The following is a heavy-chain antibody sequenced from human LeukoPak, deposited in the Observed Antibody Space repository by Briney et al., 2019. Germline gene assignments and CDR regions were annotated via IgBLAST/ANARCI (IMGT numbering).Heavy chain of an antibody. V-gene: IGHV4-59*02. CDR1: GGSGSSYY. Sequence: SETLSLTCTVSGGSGSSYYWSWIRQPPGEGLEWIAYIHNSGSTNYNPSLKSRATIAVDTSKNQFSLKLSSVTAADTAMYYCVRDWEGFNFDIWGQGTVVTVSS. D-gene: IGHD1-26*01. CDR3: VRDWEGFNFDI. CDR2: IHNSGST. J-gene: IGHJ3*02.